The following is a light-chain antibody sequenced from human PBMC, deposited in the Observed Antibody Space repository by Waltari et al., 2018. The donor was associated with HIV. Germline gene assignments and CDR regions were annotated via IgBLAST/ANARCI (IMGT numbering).Light chain of an antibody. CDR3: CSYAGSSTYV. Sequence: QSALTQPRSVSGSPGQSVTISCTGTSSDVGGYNYVSWYQQHTGKAPKLMIYDVSKRPSGVPDRFSDSKSGSTASLTISGLQAEDEAYYYCCSYAGSSTYVFGTGTKVTVL. J-gene: IGLJ1*01. CDR2: DVS. CDR1: SSDVGGYNY. V-gene: IGLV2-11*01.